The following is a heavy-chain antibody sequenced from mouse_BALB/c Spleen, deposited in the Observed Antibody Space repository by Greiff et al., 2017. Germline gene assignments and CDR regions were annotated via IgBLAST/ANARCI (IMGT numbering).Heavy chain of an antibody. CDR3: ARWNYGSSVVY. Sequence: QVQLQQSGPELVKPGASVKISCKASGYAFSSSWMNWVKQRPGQGLEWIGRIYPGDGDTNYNGKFKGKATLTADKSSSTAYLQLISLTSVDSAVYFCARWNYGSSVVYWGQGTTLTVSS. J-gene: IGHJ2*01. CDR1: GYAFSSSW. D-gene: IGHD1-1*01. V-gene: IGHV1-82*01. CDR2: IYPGDGDT.